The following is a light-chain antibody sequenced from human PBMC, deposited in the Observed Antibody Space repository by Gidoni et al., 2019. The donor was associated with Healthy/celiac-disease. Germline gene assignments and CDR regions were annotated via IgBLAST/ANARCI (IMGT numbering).Light chain of an antibody. CDR3: SSYTSSSCEV. CDR2: DVS. CDR1: SSDVGGYNY. Sequence: QSARTQPASVSGSPGQSITISCTGTSSDVGGYNYVSWYQQHPGKAPKLMIYDVSNRPSGVSNRFSGSKSGNTASLTISGLQAEDDADYYCSSYTSSSCEVFGGGTKLTVL. V-gene: IGLV2-14*03. J-gene: IGLJ2*01.